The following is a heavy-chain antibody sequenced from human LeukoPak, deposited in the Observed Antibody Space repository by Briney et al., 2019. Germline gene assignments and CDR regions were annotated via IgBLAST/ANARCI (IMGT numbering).Heavy chain of an antibody. V-gene: IGHV3-30*18. D-gene: IGHD3-3*01. Sequence: PGRSLRLSCAASGFTFSSYGMHWVRHAPGKGLEWVAVISYDGSSKYYADSVKGRFTISRENSKITLYLQMNSLRAEDTAVYYCAKDRGPYYDFWSGYYAGPSPYAMDVWGQGTTVTVSS. J-gene: IGHJ6*02. CDR2: ISYDGSSK. CDR3: AKDRGPYYDFWSGYYAGPSPYAMDV. CDR1: GFTFSSYG.